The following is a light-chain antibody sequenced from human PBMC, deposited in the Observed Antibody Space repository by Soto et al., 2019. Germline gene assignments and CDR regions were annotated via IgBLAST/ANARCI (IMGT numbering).Light chain of an antibody. Sequence: DIQMTQSPSTLSASVGDRVTITFRASQSRSNSLAWYQQKPGKAPKLLIYKASSLESGVPSRFSGRGSGTEFTLTISSLQPDDFATYYCQHYNDYAPYTFGQGAKLESK. CDR2: KAS. CDR3: QHYNDYAPYT. CDR1: QSRSNS. V-gene: IGKV1-5*03. J-gene: IGKJ2*01.